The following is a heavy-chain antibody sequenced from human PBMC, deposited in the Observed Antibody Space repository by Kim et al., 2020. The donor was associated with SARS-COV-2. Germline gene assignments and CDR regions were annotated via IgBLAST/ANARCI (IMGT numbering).Heavy chain of an antibody. Sequence: ASVKVSCKASGYTFTGYDLSWVRQATGQGLEWMGWINPNIGSTGYAQKFQGRVTMTRDTSTSTAYMELSSLRSEDTAVYYCARAKGVMVNYDYWGQGTLVTVSS. CDR1: GYTFTGYD. CDR3: ARAKGVMVNYDY. V-gene: IGHV1-8*01. CDR2: INPNIGST. D-gene: IGHD3-16*01. J-gene: IGHJ4*02.